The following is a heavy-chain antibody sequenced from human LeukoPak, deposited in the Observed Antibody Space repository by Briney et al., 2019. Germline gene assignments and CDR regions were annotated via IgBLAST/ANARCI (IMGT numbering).Heavy chain of an antibody. CDR3: ARGKLYPPMVRGVINYFDY. Sequence: PSETLSLTCTVSGGSISSYYWSWIRQPPGKGLEWIGYIYYSGSTNYNPSLQSRVTISVDTSKNQFSLKLSSVTAADTAVYYCARGKLYPPMVRGVINYFDYWGQGTLVTVSS. CDR1: GGSISSYY. J-gene: IGHJ4*02. D-gene: IGHD3-10*01. CDR2: IYYSGST. V-gene: IGHV4-59*01.